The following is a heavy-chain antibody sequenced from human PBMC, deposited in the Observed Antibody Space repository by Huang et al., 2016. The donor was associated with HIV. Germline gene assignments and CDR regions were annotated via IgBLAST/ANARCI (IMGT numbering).Heavy chain of an antibody. Sequence: QVQLVQSGAEVKKPGASVKVSCKASGYTFSSFGISWVRHAPGQGLEWVGWSSVNNGNTKFAQKFQGRLTMTTDTSTSTAYMERRSLRSDDTAVYYCARGGGIQLWLLGYYYMDVWGNGTTVTVSS. CDR3: ARGGGIQLWLLGYYYMDV. V-gene: IGHV1-18*01. D-gene: IGHD5-18*01. CDR1: GYTFSSFG. CDR2: SSVNNGNT. J-gene: IGHJ6*03.